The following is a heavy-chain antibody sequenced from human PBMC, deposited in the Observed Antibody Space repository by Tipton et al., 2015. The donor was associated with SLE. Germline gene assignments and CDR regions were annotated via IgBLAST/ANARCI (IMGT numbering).Heavy chain of an antibody. V-gene: IGHV4-31*03. D-gene: IGHD2-2*02. CDR2: IYYSGNT. CDR1: GGSITSGGYY. J-gene: IGHJ4*02. CDR3: ARATTAISPFDY. Sequence: GLVKPSETLSLTCSVFGGSITSGGYYWTWIRQHPGKGLEWIGYIYYSGNTYYNPSLKSRITMSVDRSKNQFSLKLSSVTAADTAVYYCARATTAISPFDYWGQGTLATVSS.